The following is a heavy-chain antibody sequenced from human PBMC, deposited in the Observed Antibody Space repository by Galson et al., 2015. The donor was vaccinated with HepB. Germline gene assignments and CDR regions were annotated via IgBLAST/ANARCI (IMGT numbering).Heavy chain of an antibody. CDR3: ARLDLGYCSGGSCYLRPAGPTH. V-gene: IGHV5-10-1*01. CDR2: IDPSDSYT. Sequence: KVSCKASGYTFTSYWISWVRQMPGKGLEWMGRIDPSDSYTNYSPSFQGHVTISADKSISTAYLQWSSLKASDTAMYYCARLDLGYCSGGSCYLRPAGPTHWGQGTLVTVSS. J-gene: IGHJ4*02. D-gene: IGHD2-15*01. CDR1: GYTFTSYW.